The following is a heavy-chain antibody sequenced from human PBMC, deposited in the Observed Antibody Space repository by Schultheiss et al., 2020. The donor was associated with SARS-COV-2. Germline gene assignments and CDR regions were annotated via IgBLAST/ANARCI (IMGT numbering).Heavy chain of an antibody. V-gene: IGHV3-11*06. CDR1: GFTFSDYY. D-gene: IGHD2-15*01. CDR3: ARVEERYCSGGSCYYLGY. J-gene: IGHJ4*02. Sequence: GGSLRLSCAASGFTFSDYYMSWIRQAPGKGLEWVSSISSSSSYIYYADSVKGRFTISRDNAKNSLYLQMNSLRAEDTAVYYCARVEERYCSGGSCYYLGYWGQGTLVTVSS. CDR2: ISSSSSYI.